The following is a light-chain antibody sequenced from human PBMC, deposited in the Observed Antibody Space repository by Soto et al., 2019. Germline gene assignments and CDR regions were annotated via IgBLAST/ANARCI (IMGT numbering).Light chain of an antibody. CDR1: QSISIW. CDR2: KAS. Sequence: DIQMTQSPSTLSASVGDRVTITCRASQSISIWLAWYQQKPGKAPKLLIQKASNLESGVSSRLSGSGSGTEFPLTISSLQPDDFATYYCQNYNTYSTFGQGTKVEIK. CDR3: QNYNTYST. J-gene: IGKJ1*01. V-gene: IGKV1-5*03.